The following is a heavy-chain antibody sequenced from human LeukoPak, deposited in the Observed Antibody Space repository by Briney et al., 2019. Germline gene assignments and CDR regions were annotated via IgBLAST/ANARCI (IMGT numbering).Heavy chain of an antibody. D-gene: IGHD5-18*01. J-gene: IGHJ4*02. CDR1: GGTNRSSSVY. Sequence: SETLSLTCTVSGGTNRSSSVYWGWLRQPPGKGLEWIGSIYYSKKTYYNPSLKSRVTISADTSKNQFSLTLGSVSATDTAVYYCVRPRGFSYGYFDYWGQGTLVTVSS. CDR3: VRPRGFSYGYFDY. V-gene: IGHV4-39*01. CDR2: IYYSKKT.